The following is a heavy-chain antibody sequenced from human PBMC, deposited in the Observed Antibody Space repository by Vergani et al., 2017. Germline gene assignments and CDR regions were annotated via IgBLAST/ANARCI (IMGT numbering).Heavy chain of an antibody. CDR1: GESIRSGSHY. Sequence: QVQLQQWGAGVVKPSQTLSLTCTVSGESIRSGSHYWSWIRQPPGKGLEWIGYIYYSGSTYYNPSLKSRVTISVDTSKNQFSLKLSSVTAADTAVYYCARVISGYQLLNDYWGQGTLVTVSS. V-gene: IGHV4-30-4*08. J-gene: IGHJ4*02. CDR3: ARVISGYQLLNDY. D-gene: IGHD2-2*01. CDR2: IYYSGST.